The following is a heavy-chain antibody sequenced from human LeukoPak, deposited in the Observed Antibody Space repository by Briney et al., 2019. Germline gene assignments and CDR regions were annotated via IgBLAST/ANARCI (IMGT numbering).Heavy chain of an antibody. CDR2: IIPIFGTA. J-gene: IGHJ4*02. CDR1: GGTFSSYA. Sequence: GASVKVSCKASGGTFSSYAISWVRQAPGQGLEWMGGIIPIFGTANYAQKFQGRVTMTTDTSTSTAYMELRSLRSDDTAVYYCARPEPGSGSYDDWGQGTLVTVSS. CDR3: ARPEPGSGSYDD. D-gene: IGHD3-10*01. V-gene: IGHV1-69*05.